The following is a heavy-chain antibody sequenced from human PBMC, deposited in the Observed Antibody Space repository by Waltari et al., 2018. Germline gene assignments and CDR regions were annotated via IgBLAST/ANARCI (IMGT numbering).Heavy chain of an antibody. CDR2: SLGSGDGT. CDR1: GFSFENYA. CDR3: AKDFLDGTGWCDPFEH. Sequence: EVQLLESGGGLGQPGGSLRLSCTASGFSFENYAMCWVRQPPGKGLEWVSGSLGSGDGTCYADSVKGRFTISRDNSRNSVDLQMNSLRVEDTAVYYCAKDFLDGTGWCDPFEHWGQGTPVTVSS. J-gene: IGHJ4*02. D-gene: IGHD1-1*01. V-gene: IGHV3-23*01.